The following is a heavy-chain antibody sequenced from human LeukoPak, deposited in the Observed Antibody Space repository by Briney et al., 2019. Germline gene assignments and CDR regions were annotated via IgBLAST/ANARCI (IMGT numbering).Heavy chain of an antibody. CDR2: VYHSGNT. D-gene: IGHD2-2*01. V-gene: IGHV4-39*07. CDR3: ARVRRRSTGYCFDL. J-gene: IGHJ5*02. CDR1: GASIINSRYY. Sequence: PSETLSLTCTLSGASIINSRYYWAWIRQPPGKGLEWIGSVYHSGNTYDSPSLKSRITFSVDTSKNQFSLKLISVSAADTAKYFCARVRRRSTGYCFDLWGRGTQVTVVS.